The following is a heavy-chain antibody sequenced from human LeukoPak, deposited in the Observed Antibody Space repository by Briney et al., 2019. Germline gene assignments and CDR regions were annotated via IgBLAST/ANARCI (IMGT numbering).Heavy chain of an antibody. Sequence: ASVKVSCKASGYTFTGYYMHWVRQAPGQGLEWMGWINPNSGGTNYARKFQGRVTMTRDTSISTAYMELSRLRSDDTAVYYCARDHDILTGYYFDYWGQGTLVTVSS. V-gene: IGHV1-2*02. CDR2: INPNSGGT. CDR1: GYTFTGYY. CDR3: ARDHDILTGYYFDY. J-gene: IGHJ4*02. D-gene: IGHD3-9*01.